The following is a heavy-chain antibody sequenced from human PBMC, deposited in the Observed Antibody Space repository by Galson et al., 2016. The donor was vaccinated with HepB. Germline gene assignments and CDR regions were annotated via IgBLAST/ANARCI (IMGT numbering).Heavy chain of an antibody. J-gene: IGHJ3*02. D-gene: IGHD5-12*01. Sequence: SETLSLTCTVSGVSISTYYWSWIRQPPGKGLEWIGYFSLSGSSNYNPSLKSRVTKSIDTSKAQISLSLSSVTAADTAVYYCARLEDGYDKRYAIDMWGLGTMVTVSS. CDR1: GVSISTYY. CDR3: ARLEDGYDKRYAIDM. V-gene: IGHV4-59*01. CDR2: FSLSGSS.